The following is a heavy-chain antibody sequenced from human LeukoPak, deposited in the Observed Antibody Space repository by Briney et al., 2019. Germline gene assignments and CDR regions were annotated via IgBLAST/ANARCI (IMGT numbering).Heavy chain of an antibody. Sequence: SVKVSCKASGGTFSSYAISWVRQAPGQGLEWMGRIIPILGIANYAQKFQGRVTITADKSTSTAYMELSSLRSEGTAVYYCASPLGGYDSSGPDAFDIWGQGTMVTVSS. CDR3: ASPLGGYDSSGPDAFDI. D-gene: IGHD3-22*01. CDR1: GGTFSSYA. CDR2: IIPILGIA. V-gene: IGHV1-69*04. J-gene: IGHJ3*02.